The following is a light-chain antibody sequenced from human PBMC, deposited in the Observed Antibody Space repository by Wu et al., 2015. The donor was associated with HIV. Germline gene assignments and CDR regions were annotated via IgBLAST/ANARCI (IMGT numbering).Light chain of an antibody. J-gene: IGKJ1*01. CDR1: QSVSSNY. CDR3: QQYGSSPWT. Sequence: EIVLTQSPGTLSLSPGERATLSCRASQSVSSNYLAWYQQKPGQAPRLLIYGASSRATGIPDRFSGSGSGTDFTLTISRLEPEDFAVYSCQQYGSSPWTFGQGTKAEL. CDR2: GAS. V-gene: IGKV3-20*01.